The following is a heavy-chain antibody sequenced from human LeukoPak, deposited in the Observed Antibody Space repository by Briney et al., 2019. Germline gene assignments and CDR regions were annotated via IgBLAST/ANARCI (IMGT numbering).Heavy chain of an antibody. D-gene: IGHD3/OR15-3a*01. CDR3: ARVLDGLSPFDY. V-gene: IGHV1-69*13. J-gene: IGHJ4*02. Sequence: GASVKVSCKASGGTFSSYAFSWVRQAPGQGLEWMGGIIPIFGTANYAQKFQGRVTITADESTSTAYMELSSLRSEDTAVYYCARVLDGLSPFDYWGQGTLVTVSS. CDR1: GGTFSSYA. CDR2: IIPIFGTA.